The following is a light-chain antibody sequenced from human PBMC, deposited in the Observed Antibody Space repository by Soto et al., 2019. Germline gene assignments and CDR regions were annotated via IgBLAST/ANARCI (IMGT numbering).Light chain of an antibody. Sequence: EIVMTQSPGTLSSSPGERATISCRASQGIGSSYLAWYHQKSGQAPRLLIDGASGRATGIPDRFSGSGSGTAYTLTISRREPEDFGVYYCQQYVSSIPHTFGQGTKLEIK. J-gene: IGKJ2*01. V-gene: IGKV3-20*01. CDR1: QGIGSSY. CDR3: QQYVSSIPHT. CDR2: GAS.